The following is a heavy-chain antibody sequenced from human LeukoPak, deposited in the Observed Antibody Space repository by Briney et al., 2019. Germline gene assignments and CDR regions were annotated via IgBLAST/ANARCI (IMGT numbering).Heavy chain of an antibody. CDR2: ISGSGGST. CDR1: GFAFSSDA. J-gene: IGHJ6*02. V-gene: IGHV3-23*01. CDR3: AKDVNASSWYGYYYYYGMDV. Sequence: GRSLRLSCAASGFAFSSDAMSWVRQAPGKRLESFSGISGSGGSTYHADSVKGRFTISRDNSKNTLYLQMNSLRSEDTSVYYIAKDVNASSWYGYYYYYGMDVWGQGTTVTVSS. D-gene: IGHD6-13*01.